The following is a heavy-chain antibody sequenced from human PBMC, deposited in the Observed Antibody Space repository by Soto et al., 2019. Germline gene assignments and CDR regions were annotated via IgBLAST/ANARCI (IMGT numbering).Heavy chain of an antibody. Sequence: QVQLVESGGGVVQPGKSLRISYAVSCFTKKNYAMHWVRPAPGKGLEWVALVSFDGDNTYYADSVKGRFTISRDNSNNTLSLQMNSLRAEDTAVYYCARVRIQHWLNDAFDVWGQGTMVTVSS. D-gene: IGHD1-1*01. CDR1: CFTKKNYA. V-gene: IGHV3-30-3*01. CDR3: ARVRIQHWLNDAFDV. J-gene: IGHJ3*01. CDR2: VSFDGDNT.